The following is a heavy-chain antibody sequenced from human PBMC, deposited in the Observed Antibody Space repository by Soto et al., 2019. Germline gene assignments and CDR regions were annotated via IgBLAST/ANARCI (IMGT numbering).Heavy chain of an antibody. V-gene: IGHV4-34*01. CDR1: GGSFSGYY. CDR2: INHSGST. CDR3: ARAQGYGSGSYYDYYYYYGMDV. D-gene: IGHD3-10*01. J-gene: IGHJ6*02. Sequence: PSETLSLTCAVYGGSFSGYYWSWIRQPPGKGLEWIGEINHSGSTNYNPSLKSRVTISVDTSKNQFSLKLSSVTAADTAVYYCARAQGYGSGSYYDYYYYYGMDVWGQGTTVTVSS.